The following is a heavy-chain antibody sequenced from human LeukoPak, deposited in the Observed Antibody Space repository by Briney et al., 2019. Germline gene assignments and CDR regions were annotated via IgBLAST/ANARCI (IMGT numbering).Heavy chain of an antibody. D-gene: IGHD6-13*01. CDR2: IIPILGIA. Sequence: GASVKVSCKASGGTFSSYAISWVRQAPGQGLEWMGRIIPILGIANYAQKFQGRVTMTRDTSTSTVYMELSSPRSEDTAVYYCARVGSSSWTGAFDYWGQGTLVTVSS. CDR1: GGTFSSYA. V-gene: IGHV1-69*04. CDR3: ARVGSSSWTGAFDY. J-gene: IGHJ4*02.